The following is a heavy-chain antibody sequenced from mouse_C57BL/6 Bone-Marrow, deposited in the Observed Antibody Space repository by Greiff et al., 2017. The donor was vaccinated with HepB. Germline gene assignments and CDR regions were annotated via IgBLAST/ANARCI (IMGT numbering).Heavy chain of an antibody. V-gene: IGHV5-12*01. D-gene: IGHD1-2*01. CDR3: ARRGTTAPFDY. CDR1: GFTFSDYY. J-gene: IGHJ2*01. Sequence: EVKLMESGGGLVQPGGSLKLSCAASGFTFSDYYMYWVRQTPEKRLEWVAYISNGGGSTYYPDTVKGRFTISRDNAKNTLYLQTSRLKSEDTAMYYCARRGTTAPFDYWGQGTTLTVSS. CDR2: ISNGGGST.